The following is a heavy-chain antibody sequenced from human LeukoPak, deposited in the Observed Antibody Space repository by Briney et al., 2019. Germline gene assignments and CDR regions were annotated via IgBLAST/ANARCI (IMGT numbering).Heavy chain of an antibody. V-gene: IGHV3-33*01. D-gene: IGHD6-13*01. J-gene: IGHJ6*02. CDR2: IWYDGSNK. CDR3: ARDGQQRAAYSMDV. CDR1: GFTFRNHA. Sequence: GRSLRLSCAASGFTFRNHAIHWVRQAPGKGLEWVAQIWYDGSNKYYLESVKGRFTISRDNSKNTLYLQMNSLRADDTGVYFCARDGQQRAAYSMDVWGQGTTVTVSS.